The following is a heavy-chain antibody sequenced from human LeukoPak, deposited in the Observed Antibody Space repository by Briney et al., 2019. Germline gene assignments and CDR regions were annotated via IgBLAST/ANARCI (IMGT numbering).Heavy chain of an antibody. Sequence: GGSLRLSCAASGFTFSSYAMSWVRQAPGKGLEWVSAISGSGGSTYYADSVKGRFTISRDNSKNTLYLQMNSLRAEDTAVYYCAKEMGNREYSGSHDVYFDYWGQGTLVTVSS. D-gene: IGHD1-26*01. CDR2: ISGSGGST. J-gene: IGHJ4*02. V-gene: IGHV3-23*01. CDR3: AKEMGNREYSGSHDVYFDY. CDR1: GFTFSSYA.